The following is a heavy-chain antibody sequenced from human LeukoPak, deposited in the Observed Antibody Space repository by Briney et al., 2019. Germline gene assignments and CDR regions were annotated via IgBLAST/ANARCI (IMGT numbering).Heavy chain of an antibody. CDR3: ARDRLGGDGGDFDY. CDR2: ISSSSSYI. J-gene: IGHJ4*02. CDR1: GFTFSSYS. V-gene: IGHV3-21*01. D-gene: IGHD3-16*01. Sequence: GGSLRLSCAASGFTFSSYSMNWVRQAPGKGLEWVSSISSSSSYIYYADSVKGRFTISRDNAKNSLYLQMNSLRAEDTAVYYCARDRLGGDGGDFDYWGQGTLVTVSS.